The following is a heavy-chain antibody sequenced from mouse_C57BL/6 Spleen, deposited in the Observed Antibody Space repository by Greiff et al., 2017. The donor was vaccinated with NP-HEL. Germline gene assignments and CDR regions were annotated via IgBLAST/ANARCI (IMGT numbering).Heavy chain of an antibody. CDR2: IYPGDGDT. Sequence: VQLQQSGPELVKPGASVKISCKASGYAFSSSWMNWVKQRPGKGLEWIGRIYPGDGDTNYNGKFKGKATLTADKSSSTAYMQLSSLTSEDSAVYFCARRGHYGNYDAMDYWGQGTSVTVSS. D-gene: IGHD2-1*01. V-gene: IGHV1-82*01. CDR3: ARRGHYGNYDAMDY. J-gene: IGHJ4*01. CDR1: GYAFSSSW.